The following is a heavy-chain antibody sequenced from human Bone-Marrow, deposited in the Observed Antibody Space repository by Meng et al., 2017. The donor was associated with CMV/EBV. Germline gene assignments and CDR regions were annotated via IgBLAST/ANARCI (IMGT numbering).Heavy chain of an antibody. CDR2: VTGGGGST. Sequence: GESLKISCAASGFPFSNYAMSWVRQAPGKGLEWVSGVTGGGGSTYYADSVKGRFTISRDNSKNTLYLQMNSLRDEDTAVYYCSREEGYCSSTSCYSTFDYWGQGTLVTVSS. J-gene: IGHJ4*02. CDR3: SREEGYCSSTSCYSTFDY. V-gene: IGHV3-23*01. D-gene: IGHD2-2*01. CDR1: GFPFSNYA.